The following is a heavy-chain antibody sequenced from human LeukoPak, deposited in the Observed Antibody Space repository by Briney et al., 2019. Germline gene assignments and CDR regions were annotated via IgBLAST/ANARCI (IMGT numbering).Heavy chain of an antibody. V-gene: IGHV1-18*01. CDR2: ISAYNGNT. CDR3: AREGVGSSSGGDFDY. D-gene: IGHD6-6*01. J-gene: IGHJ4*02. Sequence: GPVKVSCKASGGTFSIYAISWVRQAPGQGLEWMGWISAYNGNTNYAQKLQGRVTMTTDTSTSTAYMELRSLRSDDTAVYYCAREGVGSSSGGDFDYWGQGTLVTVSS. CDR1: GGTFSIYA.